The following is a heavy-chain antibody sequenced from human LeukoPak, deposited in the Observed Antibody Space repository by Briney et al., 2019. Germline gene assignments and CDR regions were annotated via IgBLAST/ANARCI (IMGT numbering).Heavy chain of an antibody. CDR1: GVSISSITDY. D-gene: IGHD5-18*01. CDR2: MSYSRSA. Sequence: SETLSLTCTVSGVSISSITDYWSWIRQSPGKGLEWIGSMSYSRSAYYNPSLGSRVTISVDKSKNQFSLKLSSVTAADTAVYYCAREVFGGDNSGYEKRFDSWGQGTLVIVSS. CDR3: AREVFGGDNSGYEKRFDS. V-gene: IGHV4-39*07. J-gene: IGHJ4*02.